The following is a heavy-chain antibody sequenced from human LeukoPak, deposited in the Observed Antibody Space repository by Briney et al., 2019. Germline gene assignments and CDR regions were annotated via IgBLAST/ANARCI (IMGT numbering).Heavy chain of an antibody. V-gene: IGHV4-34*01. D-gene: IGHD2-15*01. Sequence: SETLSLTCAVYGGSFSGYYWSWIRQPPGKGLEWAGEINHSGSTNYNPSLKSRVTISVDTSKNQFSLKLSSVTAADTAVYYCARWGYCSGGSCFNIRFDPWGQGTLVTVSS. J-gene: IGHJ5*02. CDR1: GGSFSGYY. CDR2: INHSGST. CDR3: ARWGYCSGGSCFNIRFDP.